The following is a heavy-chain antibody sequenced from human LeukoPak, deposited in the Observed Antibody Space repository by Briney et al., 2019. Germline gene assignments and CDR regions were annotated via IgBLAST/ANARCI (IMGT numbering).Heavy chain of an antibody. CDR3: ARRFNYYDSSGYYEGFHFDY. V-gene: IGHV1-18*01. J-gene: IGHJ4*02. D-gene: IGHD3-22*01. Sequence: ASVKVSCKASGHTFTSYGISWVRQAPGQGLEWMGWISAYAQKFQGRVTMTTDTSTSTAYMELRSLRSDDTAVYYCARRFNYYDSSGYYEGFHFDYWGQGTLVTVSS. CDR1: GHTFTSYG. CDR2: ISAY.